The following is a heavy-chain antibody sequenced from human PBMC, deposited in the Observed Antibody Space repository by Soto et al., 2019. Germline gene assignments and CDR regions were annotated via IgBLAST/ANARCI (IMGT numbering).Heavy chain of an antibody. V-gene: IGHV3-53*01. CDR3: ARDRILVVPAATYYYYYYGMDV. J-gene: IGHJ6*02. Sequence: GGSLRLSCAASGFTVSSNYMSWVRQAPGKGLEWVSVIYSGGSTYYADSVKGRFTISRDNSKNTLYLQMNSLRAEDTAVFYCARDRILVVPAATYYYYYYGMDVWGQGTTVTVSS. CDR1: GFTVSSNY. CDR2: IYSGGST. D-gene: IGHD2-2*01.